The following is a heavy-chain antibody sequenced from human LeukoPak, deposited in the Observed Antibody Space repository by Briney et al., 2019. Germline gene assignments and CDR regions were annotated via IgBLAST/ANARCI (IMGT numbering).Heavy chain of an antibody. D-gene: IGHD1-26*01. J-gene: IGHJ6*03. Sequence: SETLSLTCTVSGGSISSGGYYWSWIRQPPGKGLEWIGYIYHSGSTYYNPSLKSRVTISVDRSKNQFSLKVSSVTAADTAVYYCARDFTDSGSSLVHYYYYYMDVWGKGTTVTVSS. CDR3: ARDFTDSGSSLVHYYYYYMDV. CDR2: IYHSGST. V-gene: IGHV4-30-2*01. CDR1: GGSISSGGYY.